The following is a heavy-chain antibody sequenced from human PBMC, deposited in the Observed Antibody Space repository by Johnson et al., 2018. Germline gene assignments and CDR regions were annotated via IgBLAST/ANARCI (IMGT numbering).Heavy chain of an antibody. CDR2: IWYDGSNK. J-gene: IGHJ6*02. CDR3: VGAYSSGWYPHGMDV. D-gene: IGHD6-19*01. Sequence: QVQLVQSGGGVVQPGRSLRLSCAASGFTFSSYGMHWVRQAPGKGLEWVAVIWYDGSNKYYADSVKGRFTISRDNSKNTLYLQMNSLRAEDTAVYYCVGAYSSGWYPHGMDVWGQGTTVTVSS. V-gene: IGHV3-33*01. CDR1: GFTFSSYG.